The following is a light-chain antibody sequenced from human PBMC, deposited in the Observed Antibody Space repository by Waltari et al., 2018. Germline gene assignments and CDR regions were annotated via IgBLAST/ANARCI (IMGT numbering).Light chain of an antibody. V-gene: IGKV3-20*01. Sequence: EIVLTQSPGALSLSPGERATLSCRASQSGSRTLAWYQQKPGHAPRLLIDVASSRATGIPDRFSGSGSGTDFSLTISRLEPEDFAVYYCQKYGTLPATFGQGTKVEIK. CDR3: QKYGTLPAT. CDR2: VAS. CDR1: QSGSRT. J-gene: IGKJ1*01.